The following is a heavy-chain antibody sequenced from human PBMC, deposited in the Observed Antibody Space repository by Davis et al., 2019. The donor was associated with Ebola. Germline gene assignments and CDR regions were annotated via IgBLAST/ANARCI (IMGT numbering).Heavy chain of an antibody. V-gene: IGHV4-39*01. CDR3: ARRRGRNCSGGSCYWDY. Sequence: MPSETLSLTCTASGCSISSSRYYWGRNRQPPGKGLEWIGSIYYSGSTYYNPSLKSRVTISVDTSKNQYSLKLSSVTAADTAVYYCARRRGRNCSGGSCYWDYWGQGTLVTVSS. CDR1: GCSISSSRYY. CDR2: IYYSGST. D-gene: IGHD2-15*01. J-gene: IGHJ4*02.